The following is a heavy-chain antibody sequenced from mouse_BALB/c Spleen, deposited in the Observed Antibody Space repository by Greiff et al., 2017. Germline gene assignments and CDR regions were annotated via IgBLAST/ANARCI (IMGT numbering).Heavy chain of an antibody. D-gene: IGHD2-4*01. V-gene: IGHV5-17*02. CDR1: GFTFSSYA. CDR3: ARPIYYDYDGGFAY. Sequence: EVKLVESGGGLVKPGGSLKLSCAASGFTFSSYAMSWVRQTPEKGLEWVAYISSGSSTIYYADTVKGRFTISRDNPKNTLFLQMTSLRSEDTAMYYCARPIYYDYDGGFAYWGQGTLVTVSA. CDR2: ISSGSSTI. J-gene: IGHJ3*01.